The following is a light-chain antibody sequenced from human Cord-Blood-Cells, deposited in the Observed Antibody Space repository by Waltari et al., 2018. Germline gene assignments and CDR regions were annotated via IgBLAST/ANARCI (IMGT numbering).Light chain of an antibody. CDR1: SSDVGSYNL. V-gene: IGLV2-23*01. CDR2: EGS. J-gene: IGLJ3*02. CDR3: CSYAGSSTLV. Sequence: QSALTQPASVSGSPGQSITISCTGTSSDVGSYNLVSWYQQHPGKAPNLMIYEGSKRPSGVSKRFSRSKSGNTASLTTSGLQAEDEAAYYCCSYAGSSTLVFGGGTKLTVL.